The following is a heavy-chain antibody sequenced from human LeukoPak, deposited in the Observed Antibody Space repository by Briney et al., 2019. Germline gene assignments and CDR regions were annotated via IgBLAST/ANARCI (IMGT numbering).Heavy chain of an antibody. D-gene: IGHD1-26*01. CDR1: GFTFSRYA. V-gene: IGHV3-23*01. CDR2: IRADGGNT. Sequence: GGSLRLSCVASGFTFSRYAMSWVRQAAGNGLEWVSAIRADGGNTYYADSVKGRFTVSRDNSKNTLFLQMNSLRAEDTAAYCCAKSPQWEPRYFEFWGRGTLVTVSS. J-gene: IGHJ2*01. CDR3: AKSPQWEPRYFEF.